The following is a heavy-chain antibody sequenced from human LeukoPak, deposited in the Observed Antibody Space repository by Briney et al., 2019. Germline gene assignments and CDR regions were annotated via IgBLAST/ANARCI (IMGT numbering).Heavy chain of an antibody. V-gene: IGHV4-39*02. J-gene: IGHJ2*01. Sequence: PSETLSLTCTVSGGSISSSTYHWGWIRQPPGKGLEWIGSIYYGGRTFYNPSPKSRVTISEDTSKNQLSLKLSSVTATDTAVYHCARVTGSSSFIYFWYFDLWGRGTLVTVSS. CDR2: IYYGGRT. CDR1: GGSISSSTYH. D-gene: IGHD6-6*01. CDR3: ARVTGSSSFIYFWYFDL.